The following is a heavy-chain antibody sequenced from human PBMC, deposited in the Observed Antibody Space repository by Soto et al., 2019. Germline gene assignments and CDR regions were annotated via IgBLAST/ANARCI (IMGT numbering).Heavy chain of an antibody. D-gene: IGHD3-22*01. J-gene: IGHJ4*02. CDR1: GFTFSSYG. V-gene: IGHV3-33*01. CDR3: ARNNDYYDSSGYHQYYFDY. CDR2: IWYDGSNK. Sequence: PGGSLRLSCAASGFTFSSYGMHWVRQAPGKGLEWVAVIWYDGSNKYYADSVKGRFTISRDNSKNTLYLQMNSLRAEDTAVYYCARNNDYYDSSGYHQYYFDYWGQGTLVTVSS.